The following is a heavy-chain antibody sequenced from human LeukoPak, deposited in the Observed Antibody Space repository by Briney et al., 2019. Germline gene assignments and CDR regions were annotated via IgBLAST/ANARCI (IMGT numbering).Heavy chain of an antibody. V-gene: IGHV3-23*01. CDR2: ISSTGDST. Sequence: GVSLRLSCAASGFTFTSFAMHWVRQAPGKGLEWVSGISSTGDSTYYADSVKGRFTISRDKSKNSQYLQMNSLRAEDTAVYYCAKDIVVVPAAIGAFDIWGQGTMVTVPS. D-gene: IGHD2-2*02. J-gene: IGHJ3*02. CDR1: GFTFTSFA. CDR3: AKDIVVVPAAIGAFDI.